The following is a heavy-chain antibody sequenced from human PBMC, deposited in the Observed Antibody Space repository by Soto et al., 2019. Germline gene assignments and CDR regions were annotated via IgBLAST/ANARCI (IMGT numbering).Heavy chain of an antibody. CDR1: SGSFGGYY. Sequence: QVQLHQWGAGLLKPSETLSLACSIYSGSFGGYYWSWIRQPPGKGLEWIGEISQSGNTNYSPSLKSRVSISIDTSMKQFSLNLASVSAADTAVYYCARAPKVSGSSQTRPDFWGQGTLVTVSS. CDR3: ARAPKVSGSSQTRPDF. CDR2: ISQSGNT. J-gene: IGHJ4*02. D-gene: IGHD6-6*01. V-gene: IGHV4-34*01.